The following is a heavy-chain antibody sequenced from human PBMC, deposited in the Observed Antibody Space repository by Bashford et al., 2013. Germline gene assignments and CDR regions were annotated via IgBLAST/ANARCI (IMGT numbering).Heavy chain of an antibody. J-gene: IGHJ6*02. D-gene: IGHD6-19*01. CDR1: GYTFTGYY. CDR2: INPNSGGT. Sequence: ASVKVSCKASGYTFTGYYMHWVRQAPGQGLEWMGWINPNSGGTKYAQKFQGRVTMTSDTSISTAYMELSSLRSEDTAVYYCARGSAVAGSGRSLRGELGGMDVWGQGTTVTVSS. V-gene: IGHV1-2*02. CDR3: ARGSAVAGSGRSLRGELGGMDV.